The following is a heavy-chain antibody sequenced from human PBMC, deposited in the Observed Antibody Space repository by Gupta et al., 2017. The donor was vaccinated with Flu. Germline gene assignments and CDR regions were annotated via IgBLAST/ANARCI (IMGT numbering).Heavy chain of an antibody. J-gene: IGHJ4*02. CDR3: ARDSGWKYFDY. Sequence: FICTGYGMHGVRQAPGKGLEWLTVMANDGRNKYYADSVRGRITISRDNSKNTLFLQMNSPSAEDTAVYYCARDSGWKYFDYWGQGTRVTVSS. CDR1: FICTGYG. D-gene: IGHD1-1*01. CDR2: MANDGRNK. V-gene: IGHV3-30*03.